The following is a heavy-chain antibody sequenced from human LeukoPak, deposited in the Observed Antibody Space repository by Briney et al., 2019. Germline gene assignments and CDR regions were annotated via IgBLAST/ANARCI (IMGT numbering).Heavy chain of an antibody. CDR3: AKGGCSSTTCYLANP. D-gene: IGHD2-2*01. V-gene: IGHV3-30*18. CDR2: ISYDGTIR. Sequence: GGSLRLSCAASGLTFSSYGMHWVRQAPGKGLEWVAVISYDGTIRNYADPVKGRFTISRDNSKNTLYLQMNSLTAEDTAQYYCAKGGCSSTTCYLANPWGQGTLVTVSS. CDR1: GLTFSSYG. J-gene: IGHJ5*02.